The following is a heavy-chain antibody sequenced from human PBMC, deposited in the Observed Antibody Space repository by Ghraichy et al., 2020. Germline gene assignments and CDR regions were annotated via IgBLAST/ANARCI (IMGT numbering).Heavy chain of an antibody. CDR1: GFTFSSYA. Sequence: SCAASGFTFSSYAMSWVRQAPGKGLEWVSAISGSGGSTYYADSVKGRFTISRDNSKNTLYLQMNSLRAEDTAVYYCEKPYYDILTGYTLGQTFDYWGQGTLVTVSS. CDR3: EKPYYDILTGYTLGQTFDY. J-gene: IGHJ4*02. CDR2: ISGSGGST. V-gene: IGHV3-23*01. D-gene: IGHD3-9*01.